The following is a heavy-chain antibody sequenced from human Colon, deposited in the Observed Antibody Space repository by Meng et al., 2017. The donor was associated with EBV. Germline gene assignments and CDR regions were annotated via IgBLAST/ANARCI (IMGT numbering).Heavy chain of an antibody. D-gene: IGHD6-13*01. CDR3: ARGRIIEAAGTVWFAALSV. J-gene: IGHJ4*02. V-gene: IGHV4-34*01. CDR2: INHSGSS. Sequence: QVQLQQWGAGLLKPSETLSLTCAVYGGSSSGIYWSWIRQPPGKGLEWIGEINHSGSSSYNPSLKSRVTISIDTSKNQVSLKLRSVTAADTAVYYCARGRIIEAAGTVWFAALSVWGQGTLVTVAS. CDR1: GGSSSGIY.